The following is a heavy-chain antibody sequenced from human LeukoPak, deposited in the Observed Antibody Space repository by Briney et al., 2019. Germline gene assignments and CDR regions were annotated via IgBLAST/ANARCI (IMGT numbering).Heavy chain of an antibody. J-gene: IGHJ4*02. CDR1: GGSTSSRNYY. V-gene: IGHV4-39*07. CDR2: IYYSGST. D-gene: IGHD5-24*01. Sequence: SETLSLTCTVSGGSTSSRNYYWGWIRQPPGKRLEWIGSIYYSGSTHYNPSLKSRVTISVDTSKNQFSLKLSSVTAADTAVYYCARDGEMATIENYFDYWGQGALVTVSS. CDR3: ARDGEMATIENYFDY.